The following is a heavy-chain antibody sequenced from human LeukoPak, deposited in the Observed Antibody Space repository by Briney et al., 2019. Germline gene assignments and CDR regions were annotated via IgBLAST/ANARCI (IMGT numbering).Heavy chain of an antibody. CDR3: ARQGGGFWYFDL. CDR2: IYYGGST. V-gene: IGHV4-59*08. D-gene: IGHD6-25*01. Sequence: SETLSLTCTVSGGSISIYYWSWIRQPPGKGLEWIGYIYYGGSTNYNPSLKSRVTISVDTSKNQFSLKLSSVTAADTAVYYCARQGGGFWYFDLWGRGTLVTVSS. CDR1: GGSISIYY. J-gene: IGHJ2*01.